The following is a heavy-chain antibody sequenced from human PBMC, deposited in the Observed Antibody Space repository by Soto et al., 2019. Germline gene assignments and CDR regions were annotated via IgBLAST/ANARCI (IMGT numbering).Heavy chain of an antibody. CDR3: ARAGLYCSSTRCLRDLSTWFDS. Sequence: QVQLVQSGAEVKEPGASVKVSCKASGYTFTAYGIHWVRQAPGQRLEWMGWINAAVGNTKYSEKFQDRVTISRDTSASTTYMAVNSLRSEDTAVYYCARAGLYCSSTRCLRDLSTWFDSWGQGTLVTVSS. CDR2: INAAVGNT. CDR1: GYTFTAYG. J-gene: IGHJ5*01. V-gene: IGHV1-3*01. D-gene: IGHD2-2*01.